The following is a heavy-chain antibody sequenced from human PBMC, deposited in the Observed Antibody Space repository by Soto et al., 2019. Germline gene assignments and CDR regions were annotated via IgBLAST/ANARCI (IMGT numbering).Heavy chain of an antibody. V-gene: IGHV3-21*01. CDR2: ISSTSSVI. CDR3: VRGGRGYTKDDVFDI. D-gene: IGHD2-2*02. Sequence: EFQLVESGGGLVRPGGSLRLSCADSGFTFSSFRMNWVRQAPGKGLEWVSSISSTSSVIYYADSVEGRFTISRDNAKSSLYLQMNSLRVEDMAVYYCVRGGRGYTKDDVFDIWGLGTMVTVSA. CDR1: GFTFSSFR. J-gene: IGHJ3*02.